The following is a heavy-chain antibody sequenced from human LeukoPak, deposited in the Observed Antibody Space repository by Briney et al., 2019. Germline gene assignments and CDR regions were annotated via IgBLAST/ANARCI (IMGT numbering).Heavy chain of an antibody. D-gene: IGHD3-10*01. CDR2: INPNSGGT. CDR3: AREVLNPMVRGVTFDY. V-gene: IGHV1-2*02. J-gene: IGHJ4*02. Sequence: ASVKVSCKASGYTFTGYYMHWVRQAPGQGLEWMGWINPNSGGTNYAQKFQGRVTMTRDTSISTAYMELSRLRSDDTAVYYCAREVLNPMVRGVTFDYWGQGTLVTVSS. CDR1: GYTFTGYY.